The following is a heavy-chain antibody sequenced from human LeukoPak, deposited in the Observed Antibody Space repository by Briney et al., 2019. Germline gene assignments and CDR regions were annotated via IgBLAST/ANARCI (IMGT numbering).Heavy chain of an antibody. J-gene: IGHJ3*02. CDR3: ARDANYHVSSDYYDAFDI. Sequence: GGSLRLSCAASGFSFSNYWMTWLRQAPGKGLEWVANIRGDERKYYLDSVTGRFTISRDNAKNSLYLQMNSLRAEDTAVYYCARDANYHVSSDYYDAFDIWGQGTMVTVSS. CDR1: GFSFSNYW. D-gene: IGHD3-22*01. CDR2: IRGDERK. V-gene: IGHV3-7*01.